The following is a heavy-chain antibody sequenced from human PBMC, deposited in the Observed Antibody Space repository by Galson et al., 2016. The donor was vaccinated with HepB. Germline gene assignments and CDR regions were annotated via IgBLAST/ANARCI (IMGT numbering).Heavy chain of an antibody. CDR3: ARAQSNWNAH. D-gene: IGHD1-1*01. Sequence: SCKASGYTFTDYYMHWVRQAPGQGLEWMGWINPNPGRTKYAQKFQGRVTMTRDSSISTAYMELTRLTSDDTAIYYCARAQSNWNAHWGQGILVTVSS. V-gene: IGHV1-2*02. CDR1: GYTFTDYY. J-gene: IGHJ4*02. CDR2: INPNPGRT.